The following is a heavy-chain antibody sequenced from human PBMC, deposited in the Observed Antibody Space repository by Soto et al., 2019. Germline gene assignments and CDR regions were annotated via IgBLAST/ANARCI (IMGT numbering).Heavy chain of an antibody. CDR2: TYYRSKWYN. Sequence: SQTLSLTCAISGDSVSSNSAAWNWIRQSPSRGPEWLGRTYYRSKWYNDYAVSVKSRITINPDTSKNQFSLQLNSVTPEDTAVYYCARDLSGSYYPKGNAFDIWGQGTMVTVSS. CDR1: GDSVSSNSAA. V-gene: IGHV6-1*01. CDR3: ARDLSGSYYPKGNAFDI. J-gene: IGHJ3*02. D-gene: IGHD1-26*01.